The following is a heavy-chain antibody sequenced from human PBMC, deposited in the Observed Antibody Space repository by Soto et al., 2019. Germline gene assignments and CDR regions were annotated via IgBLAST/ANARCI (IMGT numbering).Heavy chain of an antibody. CDR2: INPNSGGT. CDR3: ATWRATVVISYGMDV. V-gene: IGHV1-2*02. J-gene: IGHJ6*02. D-gene: IGHD4-17*01. Sequence: GASVKVSCKASGYTFTGYYMHWVRQAPGQGLEWMGWINPNSGGTNYAQKFQGRVTMTEDTSTDTAYMELSSLRSEDTAVYYCATWRATVVISYGMDVWGQGTTVTVSS. CDR1: GYTFTGYY.